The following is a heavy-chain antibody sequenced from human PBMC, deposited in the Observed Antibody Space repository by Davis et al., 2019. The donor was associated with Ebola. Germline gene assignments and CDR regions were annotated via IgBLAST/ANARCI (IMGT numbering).Heavy chain of an antibody. CDR1: GFTFSTYS. Sequence: PGGSLRLSCAASGFTFSTYSMSWVRQAPGKGLEWVSSISSDSDYIYYADSAKGRFTISRDNAKNSLYLQMNSLRPEDTALYYCAKDIGVAYGLDVWGKGTTVTVSS. D-gene: IGHD2-21*01. CDR2: ISSDSDYI. J-gene: IGHJ6*04. CDR3: AKDIGVAYGLDV. V-gene: IGHV3-21*04.